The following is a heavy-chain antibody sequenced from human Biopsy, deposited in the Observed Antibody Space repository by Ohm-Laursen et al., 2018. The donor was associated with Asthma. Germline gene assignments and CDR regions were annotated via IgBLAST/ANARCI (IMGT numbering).Heavy chain of an antibody. Sequence: LRLSCSAFGFTFSIYDIHWVRQAPGKGLEWVAVISYDGGNKFYGDSVKGRFTLSRDNSRNTLYLQMNSLRVEDTAIYYCARTHERWTSIQDDALDIWGQGTMVIVSS. D-gene: IGHD4-23*01. V-gene: IGHV3-30*03. CDR3: ARTHERWTSIQDDALDI. J-gene: IGHJ3*02. CDR2: ISYDGGNK. CDR1: GFTFSIYD.